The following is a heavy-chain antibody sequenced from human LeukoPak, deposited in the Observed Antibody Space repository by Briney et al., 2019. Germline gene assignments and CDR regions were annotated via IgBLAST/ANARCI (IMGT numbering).Heavy chain of an antibody. CDR1: GGSISSGGFY. Sequence: SETLSLTCTVSGGSISSGGFYWSWIRQHPGKGLEWIGYIYYSGSTYYNPSLKSRLTISVDTSKNQFSLKLSSVTAADTAVYYCASAVDEDALDIWGQGTMVTVSS. CDR2: IYYSGST. CDR3: ASAVDEDALDI. J-gene: IGHJ3*02. V-gene: IGHV4-31*03.